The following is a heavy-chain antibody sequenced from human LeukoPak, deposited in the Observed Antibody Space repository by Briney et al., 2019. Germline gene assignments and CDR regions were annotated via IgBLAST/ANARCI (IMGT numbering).Heavy chain of an antibody. CDR3: AKDFLLLWFGTTIDY. CDR1: GFTFSSYG. V-gene: IGHV3-30*18. Sequence: PGGSLRLSCAASGFTFSSYGMHWVRQAPGKGLEWVAVISYDGSNKYYADSVKGRFTISRDNSKNTLYLQMNSLRAEDTAVYYCAKDFLLLWFGTTIDYWGQGTLVTVSS. D-gene: IGHD3-10*01. J-gene: IGHJ4*02. CDR2: ISYDGSNK.